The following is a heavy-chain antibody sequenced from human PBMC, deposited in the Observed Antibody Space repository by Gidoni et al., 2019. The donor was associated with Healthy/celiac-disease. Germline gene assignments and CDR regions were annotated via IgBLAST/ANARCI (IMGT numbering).Heavy chain of an antibody. J-gene: IGHJ3*02. D-gene: IGHD3-22*01. CDR2: IYWDDDK. CDR1: GFSLSTSGVG. CDR3: AHRSYYYDSSGYFHAPINDAFDI. V-gene: IGHV2-5*02. Sequence: QIPLKESGPTLAKPTQTLTLTCTFSGFSLSTSGVGVRWIRQPPGKALEWLALIYWDDDKRYSTSLKSRLTITKDTSKNQVVLTMTNMDPVDTATYYCAHRSYYYDSSGYFHAPINDAFDIWGQGTMVTVSS.